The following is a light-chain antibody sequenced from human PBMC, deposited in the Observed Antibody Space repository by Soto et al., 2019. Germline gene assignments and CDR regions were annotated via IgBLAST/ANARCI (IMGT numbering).Light chain of an antibody. CDR1: QTVNRNY. CDR2: GVS. J-gene: IGKJ1*01. Sequence: EIVLTQSPGTLALSLGDEATLSCTASQTVNRNYLAWYLQKPALPPRLLIYGVSNRAPGVPDRFSGGGSGTEFTLTIASLEPDDFGTYYCQQYIASPQTFGQGTRLEVK. V-gene: IGKV3-20*01. CDR3: QQYIASPQT.